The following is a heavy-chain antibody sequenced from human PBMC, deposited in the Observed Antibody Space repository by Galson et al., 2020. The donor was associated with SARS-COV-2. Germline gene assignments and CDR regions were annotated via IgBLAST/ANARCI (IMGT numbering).Heavy chain of an antibody. Sequence: SETLSLTCAVYGGSFSGYYWSWIRQPPGKGLEWIGEINHSGSTNYNPSLKSRVTISVDTSKNQFSLKLSSVTAADTAVYYCARARGYTRSFDYWGQGTLVTVSS. CDR3: ARARGYTRSFDY. J-gene: IGHJ4*02. V-gene: IGHV4-34*01. CDR2: INHSGST. D-gene: IGHD5-18*01. CDR1: GGSFSGYY.